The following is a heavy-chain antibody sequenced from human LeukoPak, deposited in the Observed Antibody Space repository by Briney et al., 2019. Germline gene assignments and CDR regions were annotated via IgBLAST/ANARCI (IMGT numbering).Heavy chain of an antibody. CDR3: ARDSATVTTLGYYYGMDV. D-gene: IGHD4-17*01. CDR1: GFTVSSNY. J-gene: IGHJ6*04. V-gene: IGHV3-53*01. Sequence: GGSLRLSCAASGFTVSSNYMSWVRQAPGKGLEWVSVIYSGGSTYYADSVKGRFTISSDNSKNTLYLQMNSLRAEDTAVYYCARDSATVTTLGYYYGMDVWGKGTTVTVSS. CDR2: IYSGGST.